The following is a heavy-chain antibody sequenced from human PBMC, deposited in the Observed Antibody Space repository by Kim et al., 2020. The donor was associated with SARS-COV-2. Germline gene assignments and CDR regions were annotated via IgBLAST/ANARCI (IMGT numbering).Heavy chain of an antibody. Sequence: GGSLRLSCAASGFTFSSYAMSWVRQAPGKGLEWVSVIYSGGSSTYYADSVKGRFTISRDNSKNTLYLQMNSLRAEDTAVYYCAKAQAVAEWGQGTLVTVS. D-gene: IGHD6-19*01. CDR3: AKAQAVAE. V-gene: IGHV3-23*03. CDR1: GFTFSSYA. J-gene: IGHJ4*02. CDR2: IYSGGSST.